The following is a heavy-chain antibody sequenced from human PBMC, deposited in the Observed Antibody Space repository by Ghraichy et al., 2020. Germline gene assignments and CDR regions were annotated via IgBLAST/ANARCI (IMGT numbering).Heavy chain of an antibody. Sequence: GGSLRLSCAASGFTFSSYSMNWVRQAPGKGLEWVSYISSSSSTIHYADSVKGRFTISRDNTKNSLYLQMNSLRDEDTAVYYCARGAAGIAVAQDDWYFDLWGRGTLVTVSS. CDR1: GFTFSSYS. D-gene: IGHD6-13*01. CDR2: ISSSSSTI. V-gene: IGHV3-48*02. J-gene: IGHJ2*01. CDR3: ARGAAGIAVAQDDWYFDL.